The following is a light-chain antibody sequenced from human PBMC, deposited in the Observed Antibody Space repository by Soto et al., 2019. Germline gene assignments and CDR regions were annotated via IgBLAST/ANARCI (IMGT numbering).Light chain of an antibody. CDR2: GAS. Sequence: EIVLTHSPGTLSLSPCERATLSFSASQSVSSSYLAWYQQKPGQAPRLLIYGASTRATGIPARFSGSGSGTEFTLTISSLQSEDFAVYYCQQRSNWPPITFGQGTRLEIK. J-gene: IGKJ5*01. CDR3: QQRSNWPPIT. V-gene: IGKV3D-20*02. CDR1: QSVSSSY.